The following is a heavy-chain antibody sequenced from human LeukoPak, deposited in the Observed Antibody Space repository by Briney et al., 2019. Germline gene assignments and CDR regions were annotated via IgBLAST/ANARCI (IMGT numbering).Heavy chain of an antibody. CDR2: INTNTGNP. D-gene: IGHD5-18*01. CDR1: VYTFTTYA. J-gene: IGHJ4*02. V-gene: IGHV7-4-1*02. CDR3: GRDPKLGIRGYTYGYIDF. Sequence: ASVKVSCKTSVYTFTTYAISWVRQAPGQGLEWMGWINTNTGNPTYAQGFFTGRYVFSLDTSVNTAYLQITGLKADDTAVYYCGRDPKLGIRGYTYGYIDFWGQGTLVTVAS.